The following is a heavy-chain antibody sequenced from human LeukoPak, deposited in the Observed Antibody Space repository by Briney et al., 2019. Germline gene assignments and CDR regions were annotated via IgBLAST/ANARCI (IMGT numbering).Heavy chain of an antibody. J-gene: IGHJ3*02. CDR3: AREPGAYCGGDCYGADAFDI. CDR1: GGSISSYY. V-gene: IGHV4-59*01. Sequence: SETLSLTCTVSGGSISSYYWSWIRQPPGKGLEWIGYIYYSGSTNYNPSLKSRVTISVDTSKNQFSLKLSSVTAADTAVYYCAREPGAYCGGDCYGADAFDIWGQGTMVTVSS. D-gene: IGHD2-21*02. CDR2: IYYSGST.